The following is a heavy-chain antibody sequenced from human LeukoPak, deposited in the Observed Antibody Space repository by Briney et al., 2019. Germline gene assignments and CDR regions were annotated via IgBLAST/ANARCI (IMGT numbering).Heavy chain of an antibody. D-gene: IGHD2-15*01. CDR3: TRNHCRGDNCPSPDS. J-gene: IGHJ4*02. Sequence: ASVKVSCKPSGYTFTSFGMSCVRQAPGQWLEWMGWIGAYNGDTNYAQKFQGRVTMTTDTSTSTAYIDLRSLRSDDTAVYYCTRNHCRGDNCPSPDSCGQGTLVTVSS. CDR1: GYTFTSFG. CDR2: IGAYNGDT. V-gene: IGHV1-18*04.